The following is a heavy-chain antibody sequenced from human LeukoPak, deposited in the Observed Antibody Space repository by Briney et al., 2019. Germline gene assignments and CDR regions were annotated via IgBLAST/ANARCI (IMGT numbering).Heavy chain of an antibody. J-gene: IGHJ4*02. V-gene: IGHV1-2*02. CDR3: ARGLGVITNY. CDR1: GYTFTDYY. CDR2: INPNSGAT. Sequence: GASVKVSCKAYGYTFTDYYLHWVRRAPGQGLEWMGWINPNSGATSYAQKFQGRVTMTRDTSISTAYMELSRLRSDDTAVCYCARGLGVITNYWGQGTLVTVSS. D-gene: IGHD2-21*01.